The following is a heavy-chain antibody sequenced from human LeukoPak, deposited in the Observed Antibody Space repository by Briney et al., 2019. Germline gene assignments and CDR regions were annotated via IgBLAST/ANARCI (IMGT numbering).Heavy chain of an antibody. V-gene: IGHV4-61*02. Sequence: SETLSLTCTVSGGSIISGSYYWTWIRQPAGKGLEWIGRIYTSGSTNYNPSLKSRVTISVDTSKNQFSLRLSSVTAADTAVYYCASRSVGIAAGSRNYYYYYMDVWGKGTTVTISS. CDR2: IYTSGST. CDR1: GGSIISGSYY. D-gene: IGHD6-13*01. J-gene: IGHJ6*03. CDR3: ASRSVGIAAGSRNYYYYYMDV.